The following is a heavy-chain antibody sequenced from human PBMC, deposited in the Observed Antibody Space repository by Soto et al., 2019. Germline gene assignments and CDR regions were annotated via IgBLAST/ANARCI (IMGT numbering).Heavy chain of an antibody. CDR3: ARLKGSYWWLDY. D-gene: IGHD3-10*01. CDR1: GFTFSSYD. Sequence: GGSLRLSCAASGFTFSSYDMHWVRQATGKGLEWVSAIGTAGDTYYPGSVKGRFTISRDNAKNSLYLQMNSLRAEDTAVYYCARLKGSYWWLDYWGQGTLVTVSS. CDR2: IGTAGDT. J-gene: IGHJ4*02. V-gene: IGHV3-13*04.